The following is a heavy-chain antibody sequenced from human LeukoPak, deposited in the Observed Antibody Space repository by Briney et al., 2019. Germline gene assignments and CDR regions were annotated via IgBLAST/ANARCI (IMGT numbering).Heavy chain of an antibody. V-gene: IGHV3-48*01. Sequence: GGSLRLSCAASGFTFSSYSMNWVRQAPGKGLEWVSYISSSSSTIYYADSVKGRFTISRDNAMDSLYLQMNSLRAEDTAVYYCARSEGDSTATPLDYWGQGTLVTFSS. CDR2: ISSSSSTI. CDR3: ARSEGDSTATPLDY. D-gene: IGHD6-13*01. J-gene: IGHJ4*02. CDR1: GFTFSSYS.